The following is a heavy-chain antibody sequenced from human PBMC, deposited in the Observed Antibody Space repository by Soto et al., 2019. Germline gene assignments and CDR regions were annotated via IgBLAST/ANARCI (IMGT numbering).Heavy chain of an antibody. V-gene: IGHV3-30*18. J-gene: IGHJ5*02. CDR1: GFTFSNYA. CDR3: AKEKISTSCCNWFDP. Sequence: PGGSLRLSCAASGFTFSNYAMHWVRQAPGKGLEWLAIISYDGDNEYYADSVRGRFTISRDNSKNTLYLQMNSLRAEDTAVYYCAKEKISTSCCNWFDPWGQGTLVTVSS. CDR2: ISYDGDNE. D-gene: IGHD2-2*01.